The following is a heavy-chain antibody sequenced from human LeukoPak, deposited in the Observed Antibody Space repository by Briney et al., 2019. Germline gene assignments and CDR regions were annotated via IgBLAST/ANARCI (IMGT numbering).Heavy chain of an antibody. V-gene: IGHV1-2*02. Sequence: GASVKVSCKASGYTFTVQDMHWVRQAPGQGLGWMGWINPNTGDTNYAQKFQDRVTMTRDTTISTAYLELSRLTSDDTAVYYCASYPRYSSSPPFDYWGQGTLVTASS. J-gene: IGHJ4*02. CDR1: GYTFTVQD. D-gene: IGHD6-19*01. CDR2: INPNTGDT. CDR3: ASYPRYSSSPPFDY.